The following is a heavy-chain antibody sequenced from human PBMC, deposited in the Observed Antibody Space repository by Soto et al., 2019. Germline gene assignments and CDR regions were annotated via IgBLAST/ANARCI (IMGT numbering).Heavy chain of an antibody. CDR3: ARESHDILTGPPWVWYFDL. CDR2: INDRGSI. D-gene: IGHD3-9*01. Sequence: QVQLQQWGAGPLRPLETLSLTCGVTGGSFSGYYWAWIRQSPGKGLEWIGEINDRGSINYNPSLKSRVSISVDTSKNRYSLNLRSVTAADTAVYYCARESHDILTGPPWVWYFDLWGRGTLVTV. V-gene: IGHV4-34*01. J-gene: IGHJ2*01. CDR1: GGSFSGYY.